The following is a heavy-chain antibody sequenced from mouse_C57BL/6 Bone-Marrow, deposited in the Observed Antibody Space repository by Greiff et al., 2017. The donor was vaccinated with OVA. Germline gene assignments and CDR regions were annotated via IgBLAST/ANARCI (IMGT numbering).Heavy chain of an antibody. CDR1: EFTFSSYG. CDR3: ARAPIYYGNFWFAY. D-gene: IGHD2-1*01. Sequence: EVQLQESGGDLVKPGGSLKLSCAASEFTFSSYGMSWVRQTPDKRLEWVATISSGGSYTYYPDSVKGRFTISRDNAKNTLYLQMSSLKSEDTAMYYCARAPIYYGNFWFAYWGQGTLVTVSA. J-gene: IGHJ3*01. V-gene: IGHV5-6*01. CDR2: ISSGGSYT.